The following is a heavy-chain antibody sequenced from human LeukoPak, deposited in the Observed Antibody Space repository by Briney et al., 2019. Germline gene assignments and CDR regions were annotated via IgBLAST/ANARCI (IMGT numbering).Heavy chain of an antibody. CDR1: GGSFSGYY. J-gene: IGHJ4*02. CDR2: INHSGST. CDR3: ARGWYDILTGPYYFDY. D-gene: IGHD3-9*01. V-gene: IGHV4-34*01. Sequence: TPSETLSLTCAVYGGSFSGYYWSWIRQPPGKGLEWVGEINHSGSTNYNPSLKSRVTISVDTSKNQFSLKLSSVTAADTAVYYRARGWYDILTGPYYFDYWGQGTLVTVPS.